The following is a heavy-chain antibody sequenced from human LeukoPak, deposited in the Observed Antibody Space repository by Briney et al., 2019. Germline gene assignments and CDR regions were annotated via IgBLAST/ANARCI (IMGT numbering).Heavy chain of an antibody. CDR1: GFIFSSYP. J-gene: IGHJ4*02. D-gene: IGHD3-10*01. CDR3: ANQRGGF. Sequence: GGPLRLPCAASGFIFSSYPMSWVRKAPGKGLEWVSAISGTAENTYYADSVKGRFSISRDNSRNTVHPQMNSLRPEDTAVYYCANQRGGFWGQGTLVTVSS. CDR2: ISGTAENT. V-gene: IGHV3-23*01.